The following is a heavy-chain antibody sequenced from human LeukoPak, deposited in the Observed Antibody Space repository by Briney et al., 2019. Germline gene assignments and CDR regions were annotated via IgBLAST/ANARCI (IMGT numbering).Heavy chain of an antibody. CDR3: MSNPRTVTTSY. Sequence: GGSLRLSCAASGFTFSDYYMNWIRQAPGKGLEWVSYISGSSTYTSYADSVKGRFTISRDNAKNSLYLQMNSLRAEDTAVYYCMSNPRTVTTSYWGQGTLDTVSS. J-gene: IGHJ4*02. D-gene: IGHD1-7*01. CDR2: ISGSSTYT. V-gene: IGHV3-11*06. CDR1: GFTFSDYY.